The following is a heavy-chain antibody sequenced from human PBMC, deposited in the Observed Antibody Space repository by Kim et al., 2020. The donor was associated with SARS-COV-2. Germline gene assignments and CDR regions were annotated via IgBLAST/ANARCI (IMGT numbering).Heavy chain of an antibody. D-gene: IGHD5-12*01. CDR3: ARDLSFYGVVATIGGLDY. CDR2: INAGNGNT. CDR1: GYTFTSYA. J-gene: IGHJ4*02. V-gene: IGHV1-3*01. Sequence: ASVKVSCKASGYTFTSYAMHWVRQAPGQRLEWMGWINAGNGNTKYSQKFQGRVTITRDTSASTAYMELSSLRSEDTAVYYCARDLSFYGVVATIGGLDYWGQGTLVTVSS.